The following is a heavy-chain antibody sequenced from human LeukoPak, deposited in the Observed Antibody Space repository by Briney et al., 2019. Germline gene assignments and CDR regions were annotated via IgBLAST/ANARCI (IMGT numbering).Heavy chain of an antibody. CDR2: INHSGIT. J-gene: IGHJ4*02. D-gene: IGHD7-27*01. Sequence: PSETLSPTCAVYGGSFSTYYWNWIRQPPGKGLEWIGEINHSGITNYNSSLKSRVTISVDTSKNQFSLRLSSVTAADTAMYYCARDETGDAYWGQGTLVTVSS. CDR3: ARDETGDAY. CDR1: GGSFSTYY. V-gene: IGHV4-34*01.